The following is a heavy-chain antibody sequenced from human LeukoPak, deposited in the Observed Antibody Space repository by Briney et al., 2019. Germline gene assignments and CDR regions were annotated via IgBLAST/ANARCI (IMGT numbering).Heavy chain of an antibody. D-gene: IGHD1-14*01. V-gene: IGHV3-23*01. CDR2: ACVGAT. CDR3: ATERPGSRTLDS. Sequence: PGGSLRLSCAASGFTFSSYAMNWVRLAPGKGLEWVSIACVGATYYEDSVKGRFTISRDDSKNIVYLQMNHLRSEDTAVDFCATERPGSRTLDSWGQGTLVTVSS. CDR1: GFTFSSYA. J-gene: IGHJ4*02.